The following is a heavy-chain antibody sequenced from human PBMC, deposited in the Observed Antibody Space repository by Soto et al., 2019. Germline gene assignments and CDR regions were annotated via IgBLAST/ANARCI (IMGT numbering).Heavy chain of an antibody. J-gene: IGHJ6*02. CDR2: IIPIFGTA. CDR1: GGTFSSSA. CDR3: ASNGESYYSYGMDV. Sequence: QVQLVQSGAEVKKPGSSVKVSCKASGGTFSSSAISWVRQAPGQGLEWMGGIIPIFGTAEYAQKFQGRVTITADESTGTDFMEVSSLRSEDTAVYYCASNGESYYSYGMDVWGQGTTVTVSS. D-gene: IGHD2-8*01. V-gene: IGHV1-69*12.